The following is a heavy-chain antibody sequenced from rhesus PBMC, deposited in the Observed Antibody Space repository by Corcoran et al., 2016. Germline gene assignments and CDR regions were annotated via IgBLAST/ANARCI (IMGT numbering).Heavy chain of an antibody. CDR3: ALPGNNGAFDY. D-gene: IGHD1-20*01. J-gene: IGHJ4*01. CDR1: GASLTANW. V-gene: IGHV4-147*01. Sequence: QLQLQESGPGLVQPSETLSLTCSVSGASLTANWWTWLRPSPGKGLEWIGRSSGISGSTSYNPSLKSRLTISTDTSKNQCSLKLSSVTAADTAVYYCALPGNNGAFDYWGQGVLVTVSS. CDR2: SSGISGST.